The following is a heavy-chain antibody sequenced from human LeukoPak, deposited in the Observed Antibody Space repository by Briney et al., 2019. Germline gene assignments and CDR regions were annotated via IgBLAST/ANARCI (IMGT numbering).Heavy chain of an antibody. J-gene: IGHJ6*03. Sequence: GGSLRLSREASGFRFSNYGMHWVRQAPGKGLEWVAFIVFDGSDQYYADSVKGRFTISRDNSEDTLFLEMHSLRADDTAMYYCSRSPFVVPFYYMDVWGKGTPVTVSS. D-gene: IGHD2-15*01. V-gene: IGHV3-30*03. CDR2: IVFDGSDQ. CDR3: SRSPFVVPFYYMDV. CDR1: GFRFSNYG.